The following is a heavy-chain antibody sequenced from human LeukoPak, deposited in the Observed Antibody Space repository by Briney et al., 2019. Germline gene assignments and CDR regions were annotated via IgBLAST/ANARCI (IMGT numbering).Heavy chain of an antibody. CDR2: IYADGNT. CDR1: GFIVNTNY. J-gene: IGHJ5*02. CDR3: AREYCSGGSCSKAGFDP. V-gene: IGHV3-53*01. Sequence: QSGGSLRLSCAASGFIVNTNYMTWVRQAPGRGLEWVSFIYADGNTYYADSVKGRFTISRDISKNAVYLQMNSLRAEDTAVYYCAREYCSGGSCSKAGFDPWGQGTLVTVSS. D-gene: IGHD2-15*01.